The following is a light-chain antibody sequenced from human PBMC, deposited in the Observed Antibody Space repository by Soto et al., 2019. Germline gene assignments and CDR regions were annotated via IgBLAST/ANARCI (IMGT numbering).Light chain of an antibody. CDR3: SSYTTSNTRQIV. J-gene: IGLJ1*01. CDR2: DVS. V-gene: IGLV2-14*03. Sequence: QSVLTQPASVSGSPGQSITISCTGTSSDVGSYNYVSWYQHHPGKAPKLMIYDVSNRPSGVSNRFSGSKSGNTASLTISGLQPEDEADYYCSSYTTSNTRQIVLGTGTKVTDL. CDR1: SSDVGSYNY.